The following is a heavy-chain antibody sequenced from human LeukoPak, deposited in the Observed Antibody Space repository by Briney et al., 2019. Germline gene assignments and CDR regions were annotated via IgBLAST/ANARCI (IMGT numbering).Heavy chain of an antibody. D-gene: IGHD4-17*01. CDR3: ARSYDDYDY. J-gene: IGHJ4*02. CDR2: INPSPGSA. CDR1: GYIFSNYY. Sequence: ASVKVSCKASGYIFSNYYIHWERQAPGQGLEWMGIINPSPGSATYAQKFQGRVTMTRDTSTTTVYMELSSLRSEDTAVYYCARSYDDYDYWGQGTLVTV. V-gene: IGHV1-46*01.